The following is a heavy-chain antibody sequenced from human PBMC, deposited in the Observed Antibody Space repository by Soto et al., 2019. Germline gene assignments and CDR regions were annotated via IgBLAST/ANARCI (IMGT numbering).Heavy chain of an antibody. J-gene: IGHJ4*02. CDR2: ISGSGGST. CDR3: GKGGRLEATDY. CDR1: GFTFSSYA. D-gene: IGHD6-19*01. V-gene: IGHV3-23*01. Sequence: EVQLLESGGGLVQAGGSLRLSCAASGFTFSSYAMSWVRQAPGKGLEWVSAISGSGGSTYYADYVKGRFTISRDNSKNTLYLKMNSLRVEDTAVFYCGKGGRLEATDYWGQGTLVTVSS.